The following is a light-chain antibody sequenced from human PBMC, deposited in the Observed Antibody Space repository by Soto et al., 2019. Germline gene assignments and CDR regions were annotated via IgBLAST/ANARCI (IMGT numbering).Light chain of an antibody. CDR2: KVS. CDR1: QSLVSSDGDAY. J-gene: IGKJ1*01. Sequence: EVVMTQSPLSLSVTLGQSASISCRSSQSLVSSDGDAYLNWFHQRPGQSPRRLMYKVSDRDSGVPDRFSGNGSGTYFTLTINKVEAEDIGVYYCLQGTHFPPWTFGQGTKVAIK. CDR3: LQGTHFPPWT. V-gene: IGKV2-30*01.